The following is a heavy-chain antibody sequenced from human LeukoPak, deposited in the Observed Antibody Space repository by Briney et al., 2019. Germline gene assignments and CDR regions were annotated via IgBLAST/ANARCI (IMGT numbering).Heavy chain of an antibody. D-gene: IGHD2-8*01. Sequence: GGSLRLSCAASGFTFSSYWMHWVRQAPGKGLVWVSRINSDGSSTSYADSVKGRFTISRDNAKNTLYLQMNSLRAEDTAVYYCARVLYCTNGVCYWHYYYVDVWGKGTTVTVSS. CDR2: INSDGSST. CDR1: GFTFSSYW. J-gene: IGHJ6*03. V-gene: IGHV3-74*01. CDR3: ARVLYCTNGVCYWHYYYVDV.